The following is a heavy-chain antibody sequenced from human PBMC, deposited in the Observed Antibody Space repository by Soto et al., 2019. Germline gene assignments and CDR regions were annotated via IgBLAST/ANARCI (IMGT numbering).Heavy chain of an antibody. CDR1: GSSISRSTYY. CDR2: IYYSGST. J-gene: IGHJ5*02. CDR3: ARQVPAAIRLGWFDP. D-gene: IGHD2-2*02. Sequence: PSETLSLTCTVSGSSISRSTYYWGWIRQPPGKGLEWIGSIYYSGSTYYRPSLKSRVTISVDTSKNQFSLKLSSVTAADTAVYYCARQVPAAIRLGWFDPWGQGTLVTVS. V-gene: IGHV4-39*01.